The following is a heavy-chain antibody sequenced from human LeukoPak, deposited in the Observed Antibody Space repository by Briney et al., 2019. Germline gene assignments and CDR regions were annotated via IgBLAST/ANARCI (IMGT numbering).Heavy chain of an antibody. CDR3: AKFGYYGSGSYSPDYGMDV. Sequence: GRSLRLSCAASGFTFDDYAMHWVRQAPGKGLEWVSGISWNSGSIGYADSVKGRFTISRDNAKNSLYLQMNSLRAEDTALYCCAKFGYYGSGSYSPDYGMDVWGQGTTVTVSS. CDR1: GFTFDDYA. J-gene: IGHJ6*02. D-gene: IGHD3-10*01. V-gene: IGHV3-9*01. CDR2: ISWNSGSI.